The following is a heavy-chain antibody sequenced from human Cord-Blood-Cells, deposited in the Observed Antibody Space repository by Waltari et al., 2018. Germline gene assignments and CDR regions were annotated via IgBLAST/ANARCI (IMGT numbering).Heavy chain of an antibody. J-gene: IGHJ4*02. CDR3: ARRRREREDFWSGYYDY. Sequence: QVQLVQSGAEVKKPGSSVKVSCKASGGTFSSYAISWVRQAPGQGLEWMGGIIPILGTANYAQKLQGRVTITADESTSTAYMELSSLRSEDTAVYYCARRRREREDFWSGYYDYWGQGTLVTVSS. D-gene: IGHD3-3*01. V-gene: IGHV1-69*01. CDR1: GGTFSSYA. CDR2: IIPILGTA.